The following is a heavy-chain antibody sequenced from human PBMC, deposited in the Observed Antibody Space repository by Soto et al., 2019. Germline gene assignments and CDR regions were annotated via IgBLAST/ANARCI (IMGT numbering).Heavy chain of an antibody. D-gene: IGHD3-3*01. CDR3: ARVIPYYDFWSGLNWFDP. CDR1: GYTFTSYG. J-gene: IGHJ5*02. Sequence: ASVKVSCKASGYTFTSYGISWVRQAPGQGLEWMGWISAYNGNTNYAQKLQGRVTMTTDTSTSTAYMELRSLRSDDTAVYYCARVIPYYDFWSGLNWFDPWGQGTLVTVSS. V-gene: IGHV1-18*01. CDR2: ISAYNGNT.